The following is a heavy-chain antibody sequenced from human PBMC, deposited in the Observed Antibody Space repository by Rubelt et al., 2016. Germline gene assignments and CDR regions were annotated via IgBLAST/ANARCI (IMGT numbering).Heavy chain of an antibody. CDR3: ARNGSAENYWFDP. V-gene: IGHV4-39*01. J-gene: IGHJ5*02. Sequence: QLQLQESGPGLVKPSETLSLTCTVSGGSISSSSYYWGWIRQPPGKGLEWIGSIYYSGSTYYNPYIKSRGTISVETSKNQFSLKRSLVTAADAAVCYCARNGSAENYWFDPWGQGTLVTVSS. CDR1: GGSISSSSYY. CDR2: IYYSGST. D-gene: IGHD3-10*01.